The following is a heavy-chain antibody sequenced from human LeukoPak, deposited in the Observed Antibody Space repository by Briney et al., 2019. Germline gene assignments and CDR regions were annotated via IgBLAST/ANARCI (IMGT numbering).Heavy chain of an antibody. V-gene: IGHV3-43*01. CDR3: AKDGKVGLYYFDY. D-gene: IGHD1-26*01. CDR2: ISWDGGNT. Sequence: PGGSLRFSGATSGFTFDDHTMHWVRQAPGKGLEWVSFISWDGGNTYYADSVKGRFSISRDNSKNSLYLQMNSLRTEDTALYYCAKDGKVGLYYFDYWGQGTLVTVSS. J-gene: IGHJ4*02. CDR1: GFTFDDHT.